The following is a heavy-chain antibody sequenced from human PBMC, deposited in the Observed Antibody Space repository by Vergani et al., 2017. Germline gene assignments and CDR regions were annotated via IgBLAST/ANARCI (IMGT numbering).Heavy chain of an antibody. Sequence: EVQLLESGGGLVQPGGSLRLSCAASGFTFSSYAMSWVRQAPGKGLEWVSAISGSGGSTYYADSVKGRFTISRDNSKNTLYLQMNSLRAEDTAVYYCAKRPGYCSSTSCYWRYGMDVWGQGTTVTVSS. J-gene: IGHJ6*02. CDR1: GFTFSSYA. D-gene: IGHD2-2*01. CDR2: ISGSGGST. CDR3: AKRPGYCSSTSCYWRYGMDV. V-gene: IGHV3-23*01.